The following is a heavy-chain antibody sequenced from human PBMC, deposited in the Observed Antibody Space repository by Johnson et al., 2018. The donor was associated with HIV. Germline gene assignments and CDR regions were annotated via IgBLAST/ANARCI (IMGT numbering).Heavy chain of an antibody. V-gene: IGHV3-20*04. CDR3: ARGYTIGAFDI. D-gene: IGHD3-3*01. CDR2: INWNGGST. Sequence: EQLVESGGGVARPGGSLRLSCEASGFTFDEYDMSWVRQAPGKGLEWVSGINWNGGSTGYVDSVKGRFTISRDNSKNTLYLQMNRLRAEDTAVYYCARGYTIGAFDIWGQGTMVTVSS. CDR1: GFTFDEYD. J-gene: IGHJ3*02.